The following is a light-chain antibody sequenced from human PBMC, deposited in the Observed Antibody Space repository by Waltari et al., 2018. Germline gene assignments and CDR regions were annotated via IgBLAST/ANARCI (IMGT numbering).Light chain of an antibody. CDR3: QQYNQWIT. CDR2: ASS. J-gene: IGKJ5*01. V-gene: IGKV3-15*01. CDR1: LSVYNN. Sequence: EVEMTQSPVTLSVSPGDRATLSCRASLSVYNNLAWYQHKPGQPPRLLIYASSTRAPGVPARFSGRGSGTEFTLTINSMQSEDFAVYYCQQYNQWITFGQGTRLEIK.